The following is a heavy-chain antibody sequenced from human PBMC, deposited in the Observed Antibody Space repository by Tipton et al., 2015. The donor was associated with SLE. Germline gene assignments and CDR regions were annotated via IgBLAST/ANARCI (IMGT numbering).Heavy chain of an antibody. CDR3: ARGGDTIFGVDGELDY. V-gene: IGHV3-30*02. CDR2: IRYDGESK. Sequence: SLRLSCAASGFTFSRYGMHWVRQAPGKGLEWVAFIRYDGESKYYADSVKGRFTISRDNTKTTLYLQMNSLRAEDTAVYYCARGGDTIFGVDGELDYWGQGTLVTVPS. J-gene: IGHJ4*02. D-gene: IGHD3-3*01. CDR1: GFTFSRYG.